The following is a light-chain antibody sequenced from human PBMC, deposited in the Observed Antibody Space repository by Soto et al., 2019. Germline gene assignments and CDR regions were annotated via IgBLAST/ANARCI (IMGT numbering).Light chain of an antibody. J-gene: IGLJ2*01. CDR3: QVWDSSDVI. V-gene: IGLV3-1*01. CDR1: KLGDKY. Sequence: SYELTQPPSVSVSPGQTASITCSGDKLGDKYASWYQQKPGQSPVLVIYEDSKRPSGIPERFSGSNSGNTATLTISGTQAMDEADYYCQVWDSSDVIFGGGTKLTVL. CDR2: EDS.